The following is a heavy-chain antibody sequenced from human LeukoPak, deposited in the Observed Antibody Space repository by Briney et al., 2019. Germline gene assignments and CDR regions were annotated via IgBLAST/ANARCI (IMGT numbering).Heavy chain of an antibody. V-gene: IGHV3-53*01. Sequence: GGSLTLPCAASGVTITKNYMTWGRHAAEKGLEWVSVIFTDGSTHYADSVKGRFIISRDNSKNTVSLQMDSLTMDDSGVYYCARDFAQACYVDYWGLGTLVIVSS. J-gene: IGHJ4*02. CDR1: GVTITKNY. CDR2: IFTDGST. CDR3: ARDFAQACYVDY.